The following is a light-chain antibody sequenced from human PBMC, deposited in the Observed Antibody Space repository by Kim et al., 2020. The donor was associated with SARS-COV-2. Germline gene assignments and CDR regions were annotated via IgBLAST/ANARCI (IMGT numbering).Light chain of an antibody. CDR1: SSNIEINA. J-gene: IGLJ2*01. Sequence: QSVLTQPPSASGTPGQRVEISCYGSSSNIEINAVNWFQSFPGTAPKLLIYDNDRRPSGVPDRISGSKSGTSASLALSGLLPEDEADYYCGSWDDNLDAYVFGGGTQLTVL. CDR2: DND. V-gene: IGLV1-44*01. CDR3: GSWDDNLDAYV.